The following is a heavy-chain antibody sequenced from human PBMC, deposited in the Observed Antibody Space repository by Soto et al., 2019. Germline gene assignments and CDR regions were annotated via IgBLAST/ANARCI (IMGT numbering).Heavy chain of an antibody. CDR3: ARGAPDFDY. V-gene: IGHV3-30-3*01. J-gene: IGHJ4*02. Sequence: QVQLVESGGGVVQPGRSLRLSCAASGFTFSSYAMHWVRQAPGKGLEWVAVISYDGNNKYYADSVKGRFTISRDNSKNALYLQMNSLRRGDTAVCYCARGAPDFDYWGQGTLVTVPS. CDR1: GFTFSSYA. CDR2: ISYDGNNK.